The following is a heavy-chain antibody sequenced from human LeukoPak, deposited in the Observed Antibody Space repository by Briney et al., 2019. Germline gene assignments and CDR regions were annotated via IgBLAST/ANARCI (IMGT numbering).Heavy chain of an antibody. J-gene: IGHJ4*02. V-gene: IGHV3-11*01. CDR2: ISSSGSTI. Sequence: PGGSLRLSCAASGFTFSDFYMSWIRQAPGKGLEWVSYISSSGSTIYYVDSVKGRFTISRDNAKNSLYLQMNSLRAEDTAVYYCARRRYNWNAIDYWGQGTLVTVSS. CDR1: GFTFSDFY. CDR3: ARRRYNWNAIDY. D-gene: IGHD1-20*01.